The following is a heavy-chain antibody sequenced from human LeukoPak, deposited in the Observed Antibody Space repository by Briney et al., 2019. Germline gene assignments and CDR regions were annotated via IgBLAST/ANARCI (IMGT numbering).Heavy chain of an antibody. J-gene: IGHJ4*02. CDR1: GFTFSDYY. CDR3: ARGGNSVYDVSGLDY. CDR2: IGRTSSYT. D-gene: IGHD5/OR15-5a*01. Sequence: GGSLRLSCAASGFTFSDYYMSWIRQAPGKGLEWVSYIGRTSSYTNYADSVKGRFTISRDDAKNSLYLQMNSLRAEDTAVYYCARGGNSVYDVSGLDYWGQGTLVTVSS. V-gene: IGHV3-11*06.